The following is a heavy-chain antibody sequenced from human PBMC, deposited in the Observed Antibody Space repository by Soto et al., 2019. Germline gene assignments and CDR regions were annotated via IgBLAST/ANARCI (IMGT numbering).Heavy chain of an antibody. V-gene: IGHV3-15*07. D-gene: IGHD2-15*01. Sequence: PGGSLRLSCAASGFTFSNAWMNWVRQAPGKGLERNRRIKSKTDGGTTDYAAPVKGRFTISRDDSKNTLYLQMNSLKTEDTAVYYCTTDAENCSGGSCYTYCMDVWGQGTTVTVSS. CDR1: GFTFSNAW. CDR3: TTDAENCSGGSCYTYCMDV. J-gene: IGHJ6*02. CDR2: IKSKTDGGTT.